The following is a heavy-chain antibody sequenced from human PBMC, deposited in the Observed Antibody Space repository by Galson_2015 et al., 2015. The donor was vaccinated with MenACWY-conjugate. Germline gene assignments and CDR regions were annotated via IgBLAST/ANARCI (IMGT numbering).Heavy chain of an antibody. D-gene: IGHD5-18*01. CDR3: ARVGTWIHQYFYYMDV. J-gene: IGHJ6*03. Sequence: SLRLSCAASGFTFSNYDMNWLRQAPGKGLEWISYISSSGPTTDYADSVKGRFTITRDNAKNSLWLQMNSLRAGDTGVYYCARVGTWIHQYFYYMDVWGKGTTVTVSS. CDR1: GFTFSNYD. CDR2: ISSSGPTT. V-gene: IGHV3-48*03.